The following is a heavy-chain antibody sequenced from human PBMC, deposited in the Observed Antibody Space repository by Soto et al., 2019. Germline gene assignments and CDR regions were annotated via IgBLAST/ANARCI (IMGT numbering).Heavy chain of an antibody. CDR2: ISTSSTI. D-gene: IGHD4-17*01. Sequence: GGSLRLSCAASGFTFSSYSMNWVRQAPGKGLEWVSYISTSSTIYYADSVEGRFTISRDNANYSLYLQMNSLRAEDTAVYYCARDRYGDYWGQGTLVTVSS. V-gene: IGHV3-48*01. CDR1: GFTFSSYS. J-gene: IGHJ4*02. CDR3: ARDRYGDY.